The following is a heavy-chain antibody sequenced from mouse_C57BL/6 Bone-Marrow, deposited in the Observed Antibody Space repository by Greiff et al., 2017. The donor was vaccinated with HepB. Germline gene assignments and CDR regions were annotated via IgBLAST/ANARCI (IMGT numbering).Heavy chain of an antibody. Sequence: QVQLQQSGAELARPGASVKLSCKASGYTFTSYGISWVKQRTGQGLEWIGEIYPRSGNTYYTEKFKGKATLTADKSSSTAYMELRSLTSEDSAVYFCARVLIYYYGSVWYFDVWGTGTTVTVSS. J-gene: IGHJ1*03. V-gene: IGHV1-81*01. CDR1: GYTFTSYG. D-gene: IGHD1-1*01. CDR3: ARVLIYYYGSVWYFDV. CDR2: IYPRSGNT.